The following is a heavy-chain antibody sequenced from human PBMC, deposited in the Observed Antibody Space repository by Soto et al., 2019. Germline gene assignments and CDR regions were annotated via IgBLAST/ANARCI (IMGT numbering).Heavy chain of an antibody. CDR2: FEPDEAET. CDR3: TTYHGDYNFDH. V-gene: IGHV1-24*01. Sequence: QVQLVQSGAEVKKPGASVKVSCKVSGYTLNEVAMHWVRQAPGKGLEWLGGFEPDEAETIYAQHFQGRVTMTEDTSTDTVYMELSSLRSEDTALDFFTTYHGDYNFDHWGQGTLVTVSS. CDR1: GYTLNEVA. J-gene: IGHJ5*02. D-gene: IGHD4-17*01.